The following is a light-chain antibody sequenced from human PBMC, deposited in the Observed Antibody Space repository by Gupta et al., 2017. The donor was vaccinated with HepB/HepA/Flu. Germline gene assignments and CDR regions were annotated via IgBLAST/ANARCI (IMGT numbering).Light chain of an antibody. CDR1: QGIKKD. J-gene: IGKJ1*01. Sequence: AIQITQSPSSLSASVGDRVTITCRASQGIKKDLAWYQHKPGKAPKLLIFAASSLQTGVPSRFSGSGSGTDFTLTISSLQPEDFATYYCRQDDSYPRTFGQGTKVEVK. CDR3: RQDDSYPRT. V-gene: IGKV1-6*01. CDR2: AAS.